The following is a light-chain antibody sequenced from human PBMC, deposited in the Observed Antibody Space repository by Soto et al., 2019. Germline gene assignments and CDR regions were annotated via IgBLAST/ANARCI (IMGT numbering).Light chain of an antibody. J-gene: IGLJ2*01. CDR1: SSDVGGYNY. V-gene: IGLV2-14*01. Sequence: QSALTQPASVSGSPGQSITISCTGTSSDVGGYNYVSWYQQHPGKVPKLMIYEVSNRPSGVSNRFSGSKSGNTASLTISGLQAEDEADYYCSSYTSSSTLVLGGGTKLTVL. CDR2: EVS. CDR3: SSYTSSSTLV.